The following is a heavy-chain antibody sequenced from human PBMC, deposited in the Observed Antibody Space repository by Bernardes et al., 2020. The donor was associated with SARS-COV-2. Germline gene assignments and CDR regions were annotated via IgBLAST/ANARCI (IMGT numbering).Heavy chain of an antibody. Sequence: SEPLPLMCSVSGDSIGGYYWSWIRQPPGKGLEWIGFIYYTGSTNYNPSLKSRVTISVDTSKDLFSLKLSSLTAADTAVYYCARTGTTTLTDFGRFDSWGQGTLVTVSS. V-gene: IGHV4-59*01. D-gene: IGHD1-7*01. CDR1: GDSIGGYY. CDR3: ARTGTTTLTDFGRFDS. CDR2: IYYTGST. J-gene: IGHJ4*02.